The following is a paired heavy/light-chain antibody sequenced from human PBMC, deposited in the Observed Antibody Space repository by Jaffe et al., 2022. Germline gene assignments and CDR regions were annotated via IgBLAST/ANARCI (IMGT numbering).Light chain of an antibody. CDR3: QQYDNLPMYT. Sequence: DIQMTQSPSSLSASVGDRVTITCQASQDISNYLNWYQQKPGKAPKLLIYDASNLETGVPSRFSGSGSGTDFTFTISSLQPEDIATYYCQQYDNLPMYTFGQGTKLEIK. V-gene: IGKV1-33*01. CDR2: DAS. CDR1: QDISNY. J-gene: IGKJ2*01.
Heavy chain of an antibody. V-gene: IGHV5-51*03. CDR2: IYPGDSDT. CDR1: GYSFTSYW. CDR3: VRRRRKGYTAMVMFEYYFDY. Sequence: EVQLVQSGAEVKKPGESLKISCKGSGYSFTSYWIGWVRQMPGKGLEWMGIIYPGDSDTRYSPSFQGQVTISADKSISTAYLQWSSLKASDTAMYYCVRRRRKGYTAMVMFEYYFDYWGQGTLVTVSS. D-gene: IGHD5-18*01. J-gene: IGHJ4*02.